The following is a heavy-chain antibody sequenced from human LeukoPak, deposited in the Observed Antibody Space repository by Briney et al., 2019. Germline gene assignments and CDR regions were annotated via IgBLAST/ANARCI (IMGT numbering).Heavy chain of an antibody. Sequence: GGSLRLSCAASGFTFNSYWMSWVRQAPGKGLEWVANIKEDGGEKHYVDSVKGRFTISRDNAKNSLYLQMNSLRAEDTAVYYCARGGWGYHYWGQGTLVTVSS. CDR3: ARGGWGYHY. V-gene: IGHV3-7*01. J-gene: IGHJ4*02. D-gene: IGHD7-27*01. CDR1: GFTFNSYW. CDR2: IKEDGGEK.